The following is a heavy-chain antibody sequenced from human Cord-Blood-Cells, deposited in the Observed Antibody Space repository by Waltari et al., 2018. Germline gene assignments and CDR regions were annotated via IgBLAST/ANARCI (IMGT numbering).Heavy chain of an antibody. Sequence: EVQLVESGGGLVQPGRYLRLSCAASVFTFDDYAMHWVRQAPGKGLEWVSGISWNSGSIGYADSVKGRFTISRDNAKNSLYLQMNSLRAEDTALYYCASGYCSSTSCPMKDYWGQGTLVTVSS. CDR2: ISWNSGSI. D-gene: IGHD2-2*01. CDR1: VFTFDDYA. V-gene: IGHV3-9*01. CDR3: ASGYCSSTSCPMKDY. J-gene: IGHJ4*02.